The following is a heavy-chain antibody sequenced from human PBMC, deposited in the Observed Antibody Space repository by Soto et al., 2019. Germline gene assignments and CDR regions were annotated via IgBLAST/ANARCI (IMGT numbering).Heavy chain of an antibody. CDR2: IKSKTDGGTT. V-gene: IGHV3-15*07. D-gene: IGHD2-2*01. CDR3: TTVVVPAAAPHYYYYGMDV. CDR1: GFTFSNAW. J-gene: IGHJ6*02. Sequence: GGSLRLSCAASGFTFSNAWMNWVRQAPGKGLEWVGRIKSKTDGGTTDYAAPVKGRFTISRDDSKNTLYLQMNSLKTEDTAVYYCTTVVVPAAAPHYYYYGMDVSGPGTTVTVSS.